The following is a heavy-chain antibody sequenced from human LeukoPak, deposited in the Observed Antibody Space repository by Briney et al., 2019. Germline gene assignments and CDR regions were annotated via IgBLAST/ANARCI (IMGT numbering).Heavy chain of an antibody. Sequence: GGSLRLSCAASGFTFSSYAMSSVRQAPGKGLEWVSAISGSGGSTYYADSVKGRFTISRDNSKNTLYLQMNSLRAEDTAVYYCAKLPSYDILTGYYNGGGYFQHWGQGTLVTVSS. V-gene: IGHV3-23*01. D-gene: IGHD3-9*01. CDR2: ISGSGGST. J-gene: IGHJ1*01. CDR1: GFTFSSYA. CDR3: AKLPSYDILTGYYNGGGYFQH.